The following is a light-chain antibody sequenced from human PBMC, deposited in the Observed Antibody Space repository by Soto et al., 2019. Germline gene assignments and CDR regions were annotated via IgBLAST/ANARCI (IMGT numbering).Light chain of an antibody. CDR2: GAS. Sequence: EIVMTQSPATLSVSPGERATLSCRASQSVSSNLAWYQQKPGQAPRLLIYGASTRATGIPARFSGSGSGTEFTLTISSLQSEDFSVYYCQHSPNWPRTFGQGTKVEIK. CDR1: QSVSSN. CDR3: QHSPNWPRT. J-gene: IGKJ1*01. V-gene: IGKV3-15*01.